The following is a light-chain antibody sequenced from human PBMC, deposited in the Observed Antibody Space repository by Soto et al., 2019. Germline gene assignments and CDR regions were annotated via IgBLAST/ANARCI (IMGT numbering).Light chain of an antibody. J-gene: IGKJ2*01. Sequence: VVMTQSPGTLSVSPGEGVTISCRASQSVGNSLAWYQQKPGQAPRLLIFGASTRVTGIPARFCGSGSGTEFTLTITSLQSEDFAFYYCQQYNNWPEYTFGQGTKVDIK. CDR2: GAS. V-gene: IGKV3-15*01. CDR1: QSVGNS. CDR3: QQYNNWPEYT.